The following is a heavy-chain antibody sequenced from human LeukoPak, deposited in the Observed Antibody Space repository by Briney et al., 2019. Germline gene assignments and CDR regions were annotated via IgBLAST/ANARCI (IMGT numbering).Heavy chain of an antibody. V-gene: IGHV1-46*01. J-gene: IGHJ3*02. CDR2: INPSGGTT. CDR1: GYTFTSYY. Sequence: ASVKVSCKASGYTFTSYYMHWVRQAPGQGLEWMGIINPSGGTTSYAQKFQGRVTMTSDMSTSTVYMELRSLRSEDTAVYYCARSYHYDSSGYLDAFDMWGQGTMVTVSS. D-gene: IGHD3-22*01. CDR3: ARSYHYDSSGYLDAFDM.